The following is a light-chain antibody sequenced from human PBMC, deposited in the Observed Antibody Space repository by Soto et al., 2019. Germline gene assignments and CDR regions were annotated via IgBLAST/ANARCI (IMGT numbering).Light chain of an antibody. CDR2: GAS. CDR3: QQYGRSPWT. CDR1: QSVSSSY. V-gene: IGKV3-20*01. J-gene: IGKJ1*01. Sequence: EIVLTQSPGTLSLSPGERATLPCRASQSVSSSYLGWYQQKPGQAPRLLVYGASSRATGIPDRFSGSGSGTDFTLTISRLEPEDFAVYYCQQYGRSPWTFGQGTKVDIK.